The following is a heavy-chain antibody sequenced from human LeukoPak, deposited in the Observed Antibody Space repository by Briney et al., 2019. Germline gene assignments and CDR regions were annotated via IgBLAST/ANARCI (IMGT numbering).Heavy chain of an antibody. CDR1: GFTFSDYN. J-gene: IGHJ4*02. D-gene: IGHD3-22*01. CDR3: ATLPYDSSGYPSRLDDY. V-gene: IGHV3-11*06. Sequence: TGGSLRLSCAASGFTFSDYNMSWIRQAPGKGLEWGSYISSSSSDTNYADSVKGRFTISRDNAKNSLYLQMNSLRAEDTAVYYCATLPYDSSGYPSRLDDYWGEGGLVTVSS. CDR2: ISSSSSDT.